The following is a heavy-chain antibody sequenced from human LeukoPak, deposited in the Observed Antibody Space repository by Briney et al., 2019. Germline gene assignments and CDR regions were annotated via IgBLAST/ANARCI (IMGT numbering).Heavy chain of an antibody. J-gene: IGHJ4*02. CDR1: GFTFSSSA. CDR2: VKSKTDGGTT. D-gene: IGHD1-26*01. V-gene: IGHV3-15*01. CDR3: TTVGTTSPIAEEYFDY. Sequence: TGGSLRLSCATSGFTFSSSAMHWVRQAPGKGLEWVGRVKSKTDGGTTDYAAPVKGRFTISRDDSENTLFLQLNSLKTEDTALYYCTTVGTTSPIAEEYFDYWGQGTLVTVSS.